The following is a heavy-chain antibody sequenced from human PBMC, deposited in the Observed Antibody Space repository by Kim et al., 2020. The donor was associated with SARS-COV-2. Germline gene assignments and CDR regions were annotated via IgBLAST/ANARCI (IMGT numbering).Heavy chain of an antibody. J-gene: IGHJ4*02. Sequence: GESLKISCAASGFTFSSQSMNWVRQAPGKGLEWVSSISAASDYIFYADSVKGRFTISRDNAKRSLFLQMNSLRAEDTALYYCTRGGRPGVRTDYWGQGTLVPVSS. D-gene: IGHD1-1*01. V-gene: IGHV3-21*01. CDR2: ISAASDYI. CDR1: GFTFSSQS. CDR3: TRGGRPGVRTDY.